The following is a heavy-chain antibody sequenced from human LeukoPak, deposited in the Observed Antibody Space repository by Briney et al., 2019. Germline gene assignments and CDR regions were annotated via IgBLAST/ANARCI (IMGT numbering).Heavy chain of an antibody. CDR1: GGTFSSYA. V-gene: IGHV1-69*04. CDR2: IIPILGIA. J-gene: IGHJ4*02. D-gene: IGHD3-9*01. Sequence: GASVKVSCKASGGTFSSYAISWVRQAPGQGLEWMGRIIPILGIANYAQKFQGRVTITADKSTSTAYMELSSLRSEDTAVYYCAGGEDSTGYYRDYYFDYWGQGTLVTVSS. CDR3: AGGEDSTGYYRDYYFDY.